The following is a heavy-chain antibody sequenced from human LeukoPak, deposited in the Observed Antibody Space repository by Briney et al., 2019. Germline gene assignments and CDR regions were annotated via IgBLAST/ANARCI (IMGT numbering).Heavy chain of an antibody. D-gene: IGHD2-15*01. CDR3: ARTPFCSGGSCYSAYFQH. CDR1: GGTFSSYA. J-gene: IGHJ1*01. V-gene: IGHV1-69*05. Sequence: SVKVSCKASGGTFSSYAISWVRQAPGQGLEWMGGIIPIFGTANYAQKFQGRVTITTDESTSTAYMELSSLRSEDTAVYYCARTPFCSGGSCYSAYFQHWGQGTLVTVSS. CDR2: IIPIFGTA.